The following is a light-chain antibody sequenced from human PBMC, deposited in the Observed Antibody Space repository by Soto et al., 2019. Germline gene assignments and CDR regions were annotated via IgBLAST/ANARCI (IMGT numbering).Light chain of an antibody. Sequence: DMQMTQSPSSLSASVGDRVTITCQASRDIRKYLNWYQQKPGKAPKLLIYDASNLETGVTSRFSGSGSGTDFIFTISSLQSEDIATYYCQQYHTLVSFGGGTKVEIK. CDR1: RDIRKY. CDR3: QQYHTLVS. J-gene: IGKJ4*01. V-gene: IGKV1-33*01. CDR2: DAS.